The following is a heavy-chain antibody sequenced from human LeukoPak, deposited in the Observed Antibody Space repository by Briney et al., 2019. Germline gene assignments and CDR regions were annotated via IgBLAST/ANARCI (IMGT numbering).Heavy chain of an antibody. J-gene: IGHJ4*02. CDR1: GFTFSTYW. CDR3: ARDLGGAADN. D-gene: IGHD3-16*01. Sequence: PGGSLRLSCAASGFTFSTYWMHCVRQAPGKGLVWVSRVNTDESSTIYADSVRGRFTISRDNARNTLYLQMNSLRAEDTAVYYCARDLGGAADNWGQGTLVTVSS. CDR2: VNTDESST. V-gene: IGHV3-74*01.